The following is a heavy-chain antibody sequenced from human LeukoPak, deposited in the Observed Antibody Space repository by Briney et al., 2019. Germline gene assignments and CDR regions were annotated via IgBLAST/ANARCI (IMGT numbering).Heavy chain of an antibody. CDR1: GFTFSTYA. Sequence: QPGGSLRLSCATSGFTFSTYAMSWVRQAPGKGLEWVSAISSRGGTTYYADSVKGRFTISRDNSKNTLFLQMNSLRAEDTAVYYCAKDSPILTVWGQGTMVTVSS. J-gene: IGHJ3*01. V-gene: IGHV3-23*01. D-gene: IGHD3-9*01. CDR2: ISSRGGTT. CDR3: AKDSPILTV.